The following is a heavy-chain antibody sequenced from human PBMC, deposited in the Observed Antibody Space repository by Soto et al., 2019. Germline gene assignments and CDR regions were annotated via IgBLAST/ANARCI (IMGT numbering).Heavy chain of an antibody. J-gene: IGHJ6*02. CDR1: GYSFTSYW. D-gene: IGHD3-9*01. CDR2: IYPGDSDT. CDR3: ATTILTGYYYYGIDV. V-gene: IGHV5-51*01. Sequence: PGESLKISCKGSGYSFTSYWIGWVRQMPGKGLEWMGIIYPGDSDTRYSPSFQGQVTISADKSISTAYLQWSSLKASDTAMYYCATTILTGYYYYGIDVWGQGTTVTV.